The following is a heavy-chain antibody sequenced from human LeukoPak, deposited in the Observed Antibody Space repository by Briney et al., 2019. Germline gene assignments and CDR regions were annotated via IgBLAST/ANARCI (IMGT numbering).Heavy chain of an antibody. V-gene: IGHV3-30-3*01. CDR2: ISYDGSNK. D-gene: IGHD5-12*01. Sequence: PGRSLRLSCAASGFTFSSYAMHWVRQAPGKGLEWVAVISYDGSNKYYADSVKGRFTVSRDNSKNTLYLQMNSLRAEDTAVYYCAEDIYSGWRTFDSWGQGTLVSVSP. CDR1: GFTFSSYA. J-gene: IGHJ4*02. CDR3: AEDIYSGWRTFDS.